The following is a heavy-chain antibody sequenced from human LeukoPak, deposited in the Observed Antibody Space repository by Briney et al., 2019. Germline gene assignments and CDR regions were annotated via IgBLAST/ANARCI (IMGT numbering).Heavy chain of an antibody. CDR2: IYTSGST. CDR3: ARDKVPYYYDSSGYYWTHDAFDI. CDR1: GGSISSYY. D-gene: IGHD3-22*01. J-gene: IGHJ3*02. V-gene: IGHV4-4*07. Sequence: PSETLSLTCTVSGGSISSYYWSWIRQPAGKGLEWIGRIYTSGSTNYNPSLKSRATMSVDTSKNQFSLKLSSVTAADTAVYYCARDKVPYYYDSSGYYWTHDAFDIWGQGTMVTVSS.